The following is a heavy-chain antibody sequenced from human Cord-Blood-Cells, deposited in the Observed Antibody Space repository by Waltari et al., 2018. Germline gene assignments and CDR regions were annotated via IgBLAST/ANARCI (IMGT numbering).Heavy chain of an antibody. CDR2: IRSKANSYAT. J-gene: IGHJ4*02. V-gene: IGHV3-73*02. CDR1: GFTFSGSA. Sequence: EVQLVESGGGLVQPGGSLKLSCAASGFTFSGSAMPWVHQASGKGLEWVGRIRSKANSYATAYAASVKGRFTISRDDSKNTAYLQMNSLRTEDTAGYYCTRHGAYCGGDCYDYWGQGTLVTVSS. CDR3: TRHGAYCGGDCYDY. D-gene: IGHD2-21*01.